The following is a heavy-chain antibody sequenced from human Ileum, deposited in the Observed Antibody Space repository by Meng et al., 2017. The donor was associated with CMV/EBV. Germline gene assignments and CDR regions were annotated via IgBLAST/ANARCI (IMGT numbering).Heavy chain of an antibody. D-gene: IGHD3-16*01. J-gene: IGHJ4*02. Sequence: GESLKISCSASGFTFSTYGMHWVRQAPGKGLEWVAFIGYDGSNEYYVDSVKGRFTISRDNSKNILYLQMNSRRPEDTAMYYGAIWGRGGDHFMGPLDFWGQGTLVTVSS. CDR3: AIWGRGGDHFMGPLDF. CDR2: IGYDGSNE. CDR1: GFTFSTYG. V-gene: IGHV3-30*02.